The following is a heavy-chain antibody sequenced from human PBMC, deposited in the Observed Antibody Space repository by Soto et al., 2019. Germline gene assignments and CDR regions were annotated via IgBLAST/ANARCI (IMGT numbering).Heavy chain of an antibody. D-gene: IGHD6-19*01. J-gene: IGHJ4*02. CDR1: GFTFDDYA. Sequence: GGSLRLSCAASGFTFDDYAMHWVRQAPGKGLEWVSLISWDGGSTYYADSVKGRFTISRDNSKNSLYLQMNSLRAEDTALYYCAKDQIAVAGTSYFDYWGQGTLVTVSS. V-gene: IGHV3-43D*03. CDR3: AKDQIAVAGTSYFDY. CDR2: ISWDGGST.